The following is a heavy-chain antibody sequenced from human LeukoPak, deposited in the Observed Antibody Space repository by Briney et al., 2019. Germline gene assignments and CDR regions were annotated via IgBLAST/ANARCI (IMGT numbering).Heavy chain of an antibody. D-gene: IGHD4-17*01. CDR2: INHSGST. V-gene: IGHV4-34*01. CDR3: SQAVTGGAVDY. CDR1: GGSFSGYY. Sequence: PSETLSLTCAVYGGSFSGYYWSWIRQPPGKGLGWIGEINHSGSTNYNPSLKSRVTISVDTSKNQFSLKLSSVTAADTAVYYCSQAVTGGAVDYWGQGTLVTVSS. J-gene: IGHJ4*02.